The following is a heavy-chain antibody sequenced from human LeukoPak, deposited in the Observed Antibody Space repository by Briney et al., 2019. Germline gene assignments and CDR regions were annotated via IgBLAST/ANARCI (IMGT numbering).Heavy chain of an antibody. J-gene: IGHJ4*02. CDR2: MSPNSGDX. D-gene: IGHD7-27*01. CDR1: GYTFTSHD. Sequence: ASVKVSCKASGYTFTSHDINWVRQATGQGLXWMGWMSPNSGDXXXAXXXXGXVTMTSXSSISTAYMELSSLRSEDTAIYYCVRTPPNWGFDYWGQGTLVTVSS. CDR3: VRTPPNWGFDY. V-gene: IGHV1-8*01.